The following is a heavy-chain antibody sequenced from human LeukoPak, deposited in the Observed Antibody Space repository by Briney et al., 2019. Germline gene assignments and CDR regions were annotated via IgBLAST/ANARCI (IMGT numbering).Heavy chain of an antibody. D-gene: IGHD1-1*01. CDR3: VSGTGAYISDTTGGF. CDR1: GFSFSSFS. Sequence: PGGSLRLSCAASGFSFSSFSMTWVRQAPGKGLKWVSSILVSGGSTYYADSVKGRFTISRDNSKNTLYLQMNSLRVEDTAVYYCVSGTGAYISDTTGGFWGQGTLVTVSS. V-gene: IGHV3-23*01. CDR2: ILVSGGST. J-gene: IGHJ4*02.